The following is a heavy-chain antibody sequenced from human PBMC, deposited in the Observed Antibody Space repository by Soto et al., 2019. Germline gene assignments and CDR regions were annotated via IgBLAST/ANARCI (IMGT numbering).Heavy chain of an antibody. CDR3: SNRPPGYPYYLCL. V-gene: IGHV2-5*02. CDR2: IFWDDDK. CDR1: GFSLTTRGVG. J-gene: IGHJ4*02. D-gene: IGHD1-26*01. Sequence: QITLKESGPTLVKPTQTLTLTCTFSGFSLTTRGVGVAWIRQPPGKALEWLALIFWDDDKWYSPSLKNRLTNTEGPSKNPVGPSKTHMDPVETATYFRSNRPPGYPYYLCLWGQGALVPVSS.